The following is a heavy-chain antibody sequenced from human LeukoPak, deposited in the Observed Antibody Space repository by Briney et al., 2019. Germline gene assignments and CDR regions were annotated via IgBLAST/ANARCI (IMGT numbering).Heavy chain of an antibody. J-gene: IGHJ4*02. D-gene: IGHD2-15*01. CDR1: GYSISSGYF. CDR3: ARDIGWTKGPFDY. Sequence: SETLPLTCEVSGYSISSGYFWAWIRQSPGKGLEVIAGIFHDGRTYYNPSVQSRVTISVDTFRNRFSLKLKSVTAADAAVYYCARDIGWTKGPFDYWGRGTLVTVSS. CDR2: IFHDGRT. V-gene: IGHV4-38-2*01.